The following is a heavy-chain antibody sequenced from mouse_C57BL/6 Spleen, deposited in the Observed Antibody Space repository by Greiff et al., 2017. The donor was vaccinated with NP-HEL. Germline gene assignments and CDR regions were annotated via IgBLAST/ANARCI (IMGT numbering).Heavy chain of an antibody. CDR3: ARDDGRGAMDY. V-gene: IGHV1-39*01. J-gene: IGHJ4*01. Sequence: EVQLVESGPELVKPGASVKISCKASGYSFTDYNMNWVKQSNGKSLAWIGVINPNYGTTSYNQKFKGKATLTVDQSSSTAYMQINSLASEDAAVYYCARDDGRGAMDYWGQGTSVTVSA. CDR1: GYSFTDYN. D-gene: IGHD2-12*01. CDR2: INPNYGTT.